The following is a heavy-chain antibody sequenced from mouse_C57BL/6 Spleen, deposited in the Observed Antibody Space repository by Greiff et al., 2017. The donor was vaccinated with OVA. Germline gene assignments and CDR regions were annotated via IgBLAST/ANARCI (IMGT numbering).Heavy chain of an antibody. Sequence: VKLMESGAELARPGASVKLSCKASGYTFTSYGISWVKQRTGQGLEWIGEIYPRSGNTYYNEKFKGKATLTADKSSSTAYMELRSLTSEDAAVYVCASRPYYCDYWGQGTTLTVSS. V-gene: IGHV1-81*01. J-gene: IGHJ2*01. CDR1: GYTFTSYG. CDR2: IYPRSGNT. CDR3: ASRPYYCDY.